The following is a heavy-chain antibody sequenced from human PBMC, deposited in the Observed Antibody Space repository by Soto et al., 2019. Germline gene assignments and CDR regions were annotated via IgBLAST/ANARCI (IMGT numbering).Heavy chain of an antibody. D-gene: IGHD5-18*01. CDR1: GFTFSSYA. V-gene: IGHV3-30-3*01. CDR2: ISYDGSNK. Sequence: QVQLVESGGGVVQPGRSLRLSCAASGFTFSSYAMHWVRQAPGKGLEWVAVISYDGSNKYYADSVKGRFTISRDNSKNTLYLQMNSLRAEDTAVYYCARDLLRIQLWPRSGYFDYWGQGTLVTVSS. J-gene: IGHJ4*02. CDR3: ARDLLRIQLWPRSGYFDY.